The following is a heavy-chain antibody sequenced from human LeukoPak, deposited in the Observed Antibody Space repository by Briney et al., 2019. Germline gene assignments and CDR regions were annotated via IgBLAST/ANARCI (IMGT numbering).Heavy chain of an antibody. D-gene: IGHD6-13*01. CDR2: IGGSGSTI. Sequence: GGSLRLSCAASGFTFSSYEMNWVRQAPGKGLEWISYIGGSGSTIYYADPVKGRFTISRDNAKNTVDLQMKGLRAEDTAVYYCARGYNTRWYSARMDVWGKGTTVTVSS. CDR3: ARGYNTRWYSARMDV. J-gene: IGHJ6*03. CDR1: GFTFSSYE. V-gene: IGHV3-48*03.